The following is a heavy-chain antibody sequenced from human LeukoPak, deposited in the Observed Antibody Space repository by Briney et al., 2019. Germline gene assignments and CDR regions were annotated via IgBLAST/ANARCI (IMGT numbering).Heavy chain of an antibody. V-gene: IGHV1-18*01. CDR2: ISAYSGDT. CDR3: GRGPKPGGPHHDMAA. D-gene: IGHD2-15*01. CDR1: GYTFTSYG. J-gene: IGHJ6*02. Sequence: ASVKVSCKASGYTFTSYGISWVRQAPGQGLEWMGWISAYSGDTNYAQKFQGRATMTTDTSTSTAYMELRSLSSDDTAVYYCGRGPKPGGPHHDMAAWGRGTTATVSS.